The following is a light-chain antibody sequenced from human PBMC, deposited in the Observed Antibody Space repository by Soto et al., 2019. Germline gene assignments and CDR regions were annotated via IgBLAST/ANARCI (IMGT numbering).Light chain of an antibody. CDR1: NSDVGSYNL. CDR3: CSYAGGYTWV. V-gene: IGLV2-23*01. Sequence: QSALTQPASVSGSPGQSITISCTGTNSDVGSYNLVSWYQQHPHKAPKLMIYEGSKRPSGVSNRFSGSKSGNTASLTISGLQAEDEADYYCCSYAGGYTWVFGGGTKVTVL. J-gene: IGLJ3*02. CDR2: EGS.